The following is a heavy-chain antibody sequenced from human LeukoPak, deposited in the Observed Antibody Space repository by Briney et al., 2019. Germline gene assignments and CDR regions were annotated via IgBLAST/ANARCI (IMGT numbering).Heavy chain of an antibody. V-gene: IGHV3-49*04. CDR3: ARVFGDGDYVRYYYYYGMDV. J-gene: IGHJ6*02. D-gene: IGHD4-17*01. CDR2: IRSKAYGGTT. Sequence: GGSLRLSCTASGFTFGDYAMSWVRQAPGKGLEWVGFIRSKAYGGTTEYAASVKGRFTISGDNAKNSLYLQMNSLRAEDTAVYYCARVFGDGDYVRYYYYYGMDVWGQGTTVTVSS. CDR1: GFTFGDYA.